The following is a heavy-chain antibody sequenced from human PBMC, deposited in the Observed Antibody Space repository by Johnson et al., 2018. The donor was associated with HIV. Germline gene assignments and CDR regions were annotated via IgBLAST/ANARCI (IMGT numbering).Heavy chain of an antibody. Sequence: VQLVESGGGLVQPGGSLRLSCAVSGFTFNTYWMHWVRQAPGKGLEWVANIKQDGSVKNSVDSVKGRFTISRDNAKNSLYLQMNILRAEDTAVYYCARAPEVRGVDAFDIWGQGTMVTVSS. D-gene: IGHD3-10*01. CDR2: IKQDGSVK. V-gene: IGHV3-7*02. J-gene: IGHJ3*02. CDR1: GFTFNTYW. CDR3: ARAPEVRGVDAFDI.